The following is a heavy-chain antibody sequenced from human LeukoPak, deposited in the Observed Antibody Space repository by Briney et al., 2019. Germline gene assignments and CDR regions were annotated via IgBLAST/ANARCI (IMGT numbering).Heavy chain of an antibody. CDR2: ISSSSSYT. CDR1: GFTFSDYY. Sequence: GGSLRLSCAASGFTFSDYYMSLIRQAPGKGLEWVSYISSSSSYTNSADSVKGRFTISRDNAKNSLYLQMNSLRAEDKAVYYCARDEGYCSGGSCYSNYWGQGTLVTVSS. CDR3: ARDEGYCSGGSCYSNY. D-gene: IGHD2-15*01. J-gene: IGHJ4*02. V-gene: IGHV3-11*06.